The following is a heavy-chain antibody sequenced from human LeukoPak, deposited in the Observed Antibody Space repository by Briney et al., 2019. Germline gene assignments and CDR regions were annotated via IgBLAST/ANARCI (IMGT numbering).Heavy chain of an antibody. Sequence: PSETLSLTCAVYGGSFSGYYWSWIRQPPGKGLEWIGEINHSGSTYYNPSLKSRVTISVDTSKNQFPLKLSSVTAADTAVYYCARVDPSSWYYYMDVWGKGTTVTVSS. J-gene: IGHJ6*03. V-gene: IGHV4-34*01. CDR1: GGSFSGYY. CDR2: INHSGST. D-gene: IGHD6-13*01. CDR3: ARVDPSSWYYYMDV.